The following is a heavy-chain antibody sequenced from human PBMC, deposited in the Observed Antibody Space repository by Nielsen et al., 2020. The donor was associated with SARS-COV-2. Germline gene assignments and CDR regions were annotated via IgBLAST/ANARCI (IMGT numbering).Heavy chain of an antibody. J-gene: IGHJ3*02. D-gene: IGHD3-3*01. CDR2: IYYSGST. CDR1: GGSISSYY. Sequence: SETLSLTCTVSGGSISSYYWSWIRQPPGKGLEWIGYIYYSGSTNYNPSLKSRVTTSVDTSKNQFSLKLSSVTAADTAVYYCARHVTYYDFWSGYYNYAFDIWGQGTMVTVSS. CDR3: ARHVTYYDFWSGYYNYAFDI. V-gene: IGHV4-59*08.